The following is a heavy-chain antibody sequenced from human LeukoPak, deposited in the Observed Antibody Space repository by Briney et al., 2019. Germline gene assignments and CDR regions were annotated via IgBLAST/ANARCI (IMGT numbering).Heavy chain of an antibody. Sequence: PSETLSLTCTVSGGSISSYYWSWIRQPPGKGLEWIGYIYYSGSTNYNPSLKSRVTISVDMSKNQFSLKLSSVTAADTAVYYCARFRRAGWLEYYFDYWGQETLVTVPS. CDR3: ARFRRAGWLEYYFDY. V-gene: IGHV4-59*01. D-gene: IGHD6-19*01. J-gene: IGHJ4*02. CDR1: GGSISSYY. CDR2: IYYSGST.